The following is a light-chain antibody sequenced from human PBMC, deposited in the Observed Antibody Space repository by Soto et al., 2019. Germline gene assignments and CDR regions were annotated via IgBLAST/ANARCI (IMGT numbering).Light chain of an antibody. Sequence: QPLLAKPPSAPASPGQSVTISCTGTSSDVGGYNYVSWYQQHPGKAPKLMIYEVSKRPSGVPDRFSGSKSGNTASLTVSGLQAEDEADYYCSSYAGSNNFVFGTGTKVTVL. CDR1: SSDVGGYNY. V-gene: IGLV2-8*01. CDR2: EVS. CDR3: SSYAGSNNFV. J-gene: IGLJ1*01.